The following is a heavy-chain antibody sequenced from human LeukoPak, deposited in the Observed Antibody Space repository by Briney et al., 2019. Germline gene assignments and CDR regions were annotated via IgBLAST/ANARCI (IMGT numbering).Heavy chain of an antibody. D-gene: IGHD6-13*01. V-gene: IGHV1-18*01. CDR1: GYTFTSYG. CDR3: ARVGTMQQLVRGSYYFDY. CDR2: ISANNGNT. J-gene: IGHJ4*02. Sequence: GASVKVSCKASGYTFTSYGISWVRQAPGQGLEWMGWISANNGNTNYAQKLQGRVTMTTDTSTSTAFMELRSLRSDDTAVYYCARVGTMQQLVRGSYYFDYWGQGTLVTVSS.